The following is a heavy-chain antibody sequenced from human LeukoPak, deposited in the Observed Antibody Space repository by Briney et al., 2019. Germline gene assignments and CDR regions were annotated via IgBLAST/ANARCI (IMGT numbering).Heavy chain of an antibody. CDR2: IRSKGDGGTT. Sequence: QAGGSLRLSCAASGFTVSSNYMSWVRQAPGKGLEWIGSIRSKGDGGTTEYAASVKGRFIISRDDSRSIAYLQMDSLGTEDTAVYYCARGGYQFEHWGQGTLVTVSS. CDR3: ARGGYQFEH. V-gene: IGHV3-71*01. CDR1: GFTVSSNY. D-gene: IGHD3-16*02. J-gene: IGHJ1*01.